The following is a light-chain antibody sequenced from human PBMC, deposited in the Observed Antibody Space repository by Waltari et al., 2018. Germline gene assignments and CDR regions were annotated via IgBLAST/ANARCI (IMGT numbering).Light chain of an antibody. CDR2: LGS. J-gene: IGKJ3*01. CDR1: QSLLHSNGYNY. CDR3: MQALQTPLFT. Sequence: IVMTQSPLSLPVTSGEQASIPCRSSQSLLHSNGYNYLDWYLQKPGQSPQLLIYLGSNRAAAVPDRFSGSGSGTDFTLKISRVEAEDVGVYYCMQALQTPLFTFGPGTKVDIK. V-gene: IGKV2-28*01.